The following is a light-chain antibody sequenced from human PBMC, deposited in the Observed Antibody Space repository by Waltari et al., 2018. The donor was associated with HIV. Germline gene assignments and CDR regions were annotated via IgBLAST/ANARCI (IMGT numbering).Light chain of an antibody. J-gene: IGLJ3*02. CDR3: QSTDHDGTWV. CDR2: KDI. V-gene: IGLV3-25*03. Sequence: SYELTQTPSVSVSPGQTATISCSRGALPKNYSSWYGQKPGQAPVLIIYKDIVRPSGIPERISGSRSGTGVTLTISDVQAEDEGDYYCQSTDHDGTWVFGGGTKLTVL. CDR1: ALPKNY.